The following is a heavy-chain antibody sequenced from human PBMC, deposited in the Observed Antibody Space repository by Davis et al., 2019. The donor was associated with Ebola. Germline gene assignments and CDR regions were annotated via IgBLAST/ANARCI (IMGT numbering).Heavy chain of an antibody. D-gene: IGHD2/OR15-2a*01. CDR3: AKAPYYFV. CDR2: INSDASTT. CDR1: EFTFSSYW. J-gene: IGHJ4*02. Sequence: GESLKISCAGSEFTFSSYWMHWVRQAPGKGLVWVSRINSDASTTTYADSVNGRFTISRDNAKNTLYLQMNNLRVEDTAVYYCAKAPYYFVWGQGTLVTVSS. V-gene: IGHV3-74*01.